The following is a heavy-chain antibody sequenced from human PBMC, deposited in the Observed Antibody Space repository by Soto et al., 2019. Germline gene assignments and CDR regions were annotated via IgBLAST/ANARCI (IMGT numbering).Heavy chain of an antibody. CDR3: ARYVDYYGPGSYYFDY. Sequence: GGSLRLSCAASGFTVSSNYMSWVRQAPGKGLEWVSVIYSGGSTYYADSVKGRFTISRHNSKNTLYLQMNSLRAEDTAVYYCARYVDYYGPGSYYFDYWGQGTLVTVSS. V-gene: IGHV3-53*04. CDR2: IYSGGST. D-gene: IGHD3-10*01. J-gene: IGHJ4*02. CDR1: GFTVSSNY.